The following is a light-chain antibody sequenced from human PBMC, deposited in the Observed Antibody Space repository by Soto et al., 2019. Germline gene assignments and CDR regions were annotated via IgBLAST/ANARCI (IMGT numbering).Light chain of an antibody. J-gene: IGKJ1*01. CDR1: QDIERW. Sequence: DIQMTQSPSSLSASVGDRVSITCRASQDIERWLAWYQQKPGEAPKVLIYAASSLQSGGPSRLSGSGSGTDFSLTISSRQPEDFATYYCQQYESFSGTVGPGTKVDSK. CDR3: QQYESFSGT. V-gene: IGKV1D-16*01. CDR2: AAS.